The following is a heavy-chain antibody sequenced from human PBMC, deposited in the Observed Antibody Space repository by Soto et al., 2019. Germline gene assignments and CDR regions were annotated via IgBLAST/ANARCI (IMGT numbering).Heavy chain of an antibody. D-gene: IGHD3-3*01. CDR2: ISYDGSNK. CDR1: GFTFSSYA. CDR3: VRSADFWRDHYYYYYGMDV. Sequence: GGSLRLSCAASGFTFSSYAMHWVRQAPGKGLEWVAVISYDGSNKYYADSVKGRFTISRDNSKNTLYLQMNSLRAEDTAVYYCVRSADFWRDHYYYYYGMDVWGQGTTVTVSS. V-gene: IGHV3-30-3*01. J-gene: IGHJ6*02.